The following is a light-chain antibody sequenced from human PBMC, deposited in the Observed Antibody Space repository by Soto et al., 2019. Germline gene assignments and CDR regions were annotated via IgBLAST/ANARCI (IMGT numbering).Light chain of an antibody. CDR2: AAS. J-gene: IGKJ1*01. V-gene: IGKV1-39*01. Sequence: DIQMTQSPSSLSASAGDRVTITCRASQSISSYLNWYQQKPGKAPKLLIYAASSLQSGVPSRFSGSGPGTDFTLTISSLQPEDFATYYCQQSYSTPRTFGQGTKVDIK. CDR3: QQSYSTPRT. CDR1: QSISSY.